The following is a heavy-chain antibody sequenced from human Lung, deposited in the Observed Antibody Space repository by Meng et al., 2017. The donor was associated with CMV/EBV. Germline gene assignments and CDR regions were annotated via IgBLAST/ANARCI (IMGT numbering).Heavy chain of an antibody. CDR1: GFIFSDHY. V-gene: IGHV3-11*04. J-gene: IGHJ4*02. CDR2: ISGSGTDI. Sequence: GESLKISCAASGFIFSDHYMSWIRQAPGKGLELVAYISGSGTDIQYTDSVRGRFTISRDNANNVLFLQMNSLRAEDTALYYCVTKTRLPLDWGQGTLVTVSS. CDR3: VTKTRLPLD. D-gene: IGHD2-15*01.